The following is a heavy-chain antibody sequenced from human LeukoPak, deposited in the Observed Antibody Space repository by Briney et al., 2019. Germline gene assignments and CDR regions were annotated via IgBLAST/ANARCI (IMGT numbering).Heavy chain of an antibody. CDR3: AKDPHIQYYYGSGSYLAY. CDR2: ISNDGSNK. V-gene: IGHV3-30*18. Sequence: GGSLRLSCAASGFTFSSYGMHWVRQAPGKGLEWVAVISNDGSNKYYADSVKGRFTISRDNSKNTLYLQMNSLRAEDTAVYYCAKDPHIQYYYGSGSYLAYWGQGTLVTVSS. D-gene: IGHD3-10*01. CDR1: GFTFSSYG. J-gene: IGHJ4*02.